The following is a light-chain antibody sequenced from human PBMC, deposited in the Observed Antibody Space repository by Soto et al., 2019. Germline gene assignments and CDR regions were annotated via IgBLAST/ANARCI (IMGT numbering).Light chain of an antibody. J-gene: IGLJ2*01. V-gene: IGLV1-40*01. CDR3: QSYDSSLSALSVV. Sequence: QLVLTQPPSVSGAPGQRITISCTGSNSNIGAGYDVHWYQQLPGTAPKLLIYGNSNRPSGVPDRFSGSKSGTSASLAITGLQAEDEADYYCQSYDSSLSALSVVFGGGTKLTVL. CDR1: NSNIGAGYD. CDR2: GNS.